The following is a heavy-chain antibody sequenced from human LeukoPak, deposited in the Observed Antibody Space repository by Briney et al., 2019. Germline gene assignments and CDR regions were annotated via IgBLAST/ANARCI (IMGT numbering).Heavy chain of an antibody. Sequence: PGGSLRLSCAASGFTFSSYAMTWVRQAPGKGLEWVSSICGSGACTYYADSVKGRFTISRDNSKNTLFLQMDSLRDDDTAVYYCTKLIASGTYYWGQGTLVTVSS. J-gene: IGHJ4*02. CDR2: ICGSGACT. CDR1: GFTFSSYA. CDR3: TKLIASGTYY. V-gene: IGHV3-23*01. D-gene: IGHD2-15*01.